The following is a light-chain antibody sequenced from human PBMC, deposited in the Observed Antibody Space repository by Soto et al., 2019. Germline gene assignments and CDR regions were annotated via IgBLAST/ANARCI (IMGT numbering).Light chain of an antibody. J-gene: IGKJ3*01. CDR3: HQYCISPQT. Sequence: QSXGTLSLYTKEXXXXXXXASQSFSSSYVAWYQQKXGQAPRLLIYGASXRATGIPDRFSGSGSGTDFTLTISRLEPEDFAVYYCHQYCISPQTFCHVTNLDIK. V-gene: IGKV3-20*01. CDR1: QSFSSSY. CDR2: GAS.